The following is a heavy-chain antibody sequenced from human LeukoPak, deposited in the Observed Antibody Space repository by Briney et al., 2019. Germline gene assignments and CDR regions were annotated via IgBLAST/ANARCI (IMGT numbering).Heavy chain of an antibody. J-gene: IGHJ5*02. V-gene: IGHV1-18*01. CDR1: GYTFTSYG. Sequence: ASVKVSCKASGYTFTSYGISWVRQAPGQGLEWMGWISAYNGNTNYAQKPQGRVTMTTDTSTSTAYMELRSLRSDDTAVYYCAREQVNIRFLEWLGHNWFDPWGQGTLVTVSS. CDR2: ISAYNGNT. CDR3: AREQVNIRFLEWLGHNWFDP. D-gene: IGHD3-3*01.